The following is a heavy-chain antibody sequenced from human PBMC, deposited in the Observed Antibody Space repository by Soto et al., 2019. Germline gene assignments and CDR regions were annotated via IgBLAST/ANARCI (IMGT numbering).Heavy chain of an antibody. CDR3: ASHDPGARFDP. Sequence: QVQLVQSGAEVKKPGASVKVSCKAPRYIFTAYFMHWVRQAPGQGLEWMGWINPNNGATHYGLSFQGRVTMTRDTPIRTAYMELSSLRSDDRAVYYCASHDPGARFDPWGQGTLVIVSS. CDR1: RYIFTAYF. J-gene: IGHJ5*02. V-gene: IGHV1-2*02. CDR2: INPNNGAT. D-gene: IGHD1-1*01.